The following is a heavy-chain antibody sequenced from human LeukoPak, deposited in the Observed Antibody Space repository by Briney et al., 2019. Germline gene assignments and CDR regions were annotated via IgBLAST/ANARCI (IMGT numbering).Heavy chain of an antibody. Sequence: PSETLSLTCAVYGESFSGHYWTWIRQPPGRGLEWIGEINHSGSTTSNPSLNNRVTISVDTSKNQFSLKLTSVTAADTAVYYCARPRYGSVSLDSWGQGTLVTVSS. CDR3: ARPRYGSVSLDS. V-gene: IGHV4-34*01. CDR2: INHSGST. CDR1: GESFSGHY. D-gene: IGHD3-10*01. J-gene: IGHJ4*02.